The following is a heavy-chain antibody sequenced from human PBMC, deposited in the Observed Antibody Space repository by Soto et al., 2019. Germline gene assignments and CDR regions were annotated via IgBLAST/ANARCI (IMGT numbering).Heavy chain of an antibody. CDR2: MNPNSGNT. CDR1: GYTFTSYD. Sequence: GASVKVSCKASGYTFTSYDINWVRQATGQGLEWMGWMNPNSGNTGYAQKFQGRVTMTRNTSISTAYMELSSLRSEDTAVYYCARVAHSDIAVAGTDLGMDVWGQGTTVTVSS. J-gene: IGHJ6*02. V-gene: IGHV1-8*01. CDR3: ARVAHSDIAVAGTDLGMDV. D-gene: IGHD6-19*01.